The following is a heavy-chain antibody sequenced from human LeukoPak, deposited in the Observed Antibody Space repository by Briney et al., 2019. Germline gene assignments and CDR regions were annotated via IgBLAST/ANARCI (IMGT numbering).Heavy chain of an antibody. CDR3: ASFGVVIPFDY. J-gene: IGHJ4*02. CDR1: GGSISSGGYY. V-gene: IGHV4-30-2*01. CDR2: IYHSGST. D-gene: IGHD3-3*01. Sequence: SETLSLTCTVSGGSISSGGYYWSWIRQPPGKGLEWIGYIYHSGSTYYNPSLKSRVTISVDRSKNQFSLKLSSVTAADTAVYYCASFGVVIPFDYWGQGTLVTVSS.